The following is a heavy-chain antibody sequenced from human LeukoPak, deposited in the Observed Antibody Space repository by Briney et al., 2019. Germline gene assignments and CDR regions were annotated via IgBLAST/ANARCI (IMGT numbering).Heavy chain of an antibody. J-gene: IGHJ4*02. CDR1: GFTFSSYA. CDR3: AKEQGYSYGYIDY. D-gene: IGHD5-18*01. CDR2: ISGSGGST. V-gene: IGHV3-23*01. Sequence: PGGSLRLSCAASGFTFSSYAMSWVRQAPGKGLEWVSSISGSGGSTYYADSVKGRFTMSRDNSKNTLNLQMNSLRAEDTAVYYCAKEQGYSYGYIDYWGQGTLVTVSS.